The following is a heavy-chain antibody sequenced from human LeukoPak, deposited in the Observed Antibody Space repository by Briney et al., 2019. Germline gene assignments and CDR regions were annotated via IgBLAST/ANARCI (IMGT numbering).Heavy chain of an antibody. CDR2: INHSGSA. CDR3: ARYSSGWYQYNYFDY. CDR1: GGSFSGYY. Sequence: SETLSLTCAVYGGSFSGYYWSWIRQPPGKGLEWIGEINHSGSANYNPSLKSRVTISVDTSKNQFSLKLSSVTAADTAVYYCARYSSGWYQYNYFDYWGQGTLVTVSS. V-gene: IGHV4-34*01. D-gene: IGHD6-19*01. J-gene: IGHJ4*02.